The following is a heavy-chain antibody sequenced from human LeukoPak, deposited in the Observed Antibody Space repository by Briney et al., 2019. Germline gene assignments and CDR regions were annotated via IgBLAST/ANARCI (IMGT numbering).Heavy chain of an antibody. J-gene: IGHJ4*02. V-gene: IGHV4-31*03. CDR1: GDSISSGGYY. CDR2: IHHTGST. CDR3: VRGVLL. Sequence: TSETLSLTCTVSGDSISSGGYYWSWIRHHPGKGLEWIGNIHHTGSTHYNPSLKSRLTILVDMSKNQVSLKLTSVTAADTAVYYCVRGVLLWGQGTLVTVSS. D-gene: IGHD2-21*01.